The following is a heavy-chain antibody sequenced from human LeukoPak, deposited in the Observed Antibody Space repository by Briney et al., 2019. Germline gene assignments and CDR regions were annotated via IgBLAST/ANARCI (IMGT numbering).Heavy chain of an antibody. D-gene: IGHD3-22*01. V-gene: IGHV3-7*01. CDR3: ARAPYYYDSSGYQDY. CDR2: IKQDGSEK. CDR1: GFTFSSYW. J-gene: IGHJ4*02. Sequence: PGGSLRLSCAASGFTFSSYWMSWVRQAPGKGLEWVANIKQDGSEKYYVDSVRGRFTISRDNAKNSLYLQMNSLRAEDTAVYYCARAPYYYDSSGYQDYWGQGTLVTVSS.